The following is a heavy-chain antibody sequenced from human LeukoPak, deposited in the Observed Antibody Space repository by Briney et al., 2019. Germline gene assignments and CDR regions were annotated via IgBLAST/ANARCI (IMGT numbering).Heavy chain of an antibody. Sequence: SETLSLTCAVYGGSFSGYYWSWTRQPPGKGLEWIGEINHSGSTNYNPSLKSRVTISVDTSKNQFSLKLSSVTAADTAVYYCARPYCSGGSCYSGLQHWGQGTLVTVSS. CDR3: ARPYCSGGSCYSGLQH. V-gene: IGHV4-34*01. CDR2: INHSGST. CDR1: GGSFSGYY. D-gene: IGHD2-15*01. J-gene: IGHJ1*01.